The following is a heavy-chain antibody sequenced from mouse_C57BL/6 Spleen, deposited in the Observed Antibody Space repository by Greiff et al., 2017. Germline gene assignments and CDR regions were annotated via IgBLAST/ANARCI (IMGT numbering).Heavy chain of an antibody. CDR2: IDPETGGT. V-gene: IGHV1-15*01. CDR1: GYTFTDYE. J-gene: IGHJ2*01. D-gene: IGHD1-1*01. CDR3: TLFTTVVANY. Sequence: QVQLKESGAELVRPGASVTLSCKASGYTFTDYEMHWVKQTPVHGLEWIGAIDPETGGTAYNQKFKGKAILTADKSSSTAYMELRSLTSEDSAVYYCTLFTTVVANYWGQGTTLTVSS.